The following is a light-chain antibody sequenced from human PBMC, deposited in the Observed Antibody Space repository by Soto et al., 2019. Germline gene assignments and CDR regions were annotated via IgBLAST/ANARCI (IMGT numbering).Light chain of an antibody. J-gene: IGKJ5*01. V-gene: IGKV3-11*01. CDR2: DAS. CDR3: QQRSNWPHSIT. Sequence: EIVMTQSPATLSVSPGERATLSFRASQSVSSYLAWYQQKPGQAPRLLIYDASNRATGIPARFSGSGSGTDFTLTISSLEPEDFAVYYCQQRSNWPHSITFGQGTRLEIK. CDR1: QSVSSY.